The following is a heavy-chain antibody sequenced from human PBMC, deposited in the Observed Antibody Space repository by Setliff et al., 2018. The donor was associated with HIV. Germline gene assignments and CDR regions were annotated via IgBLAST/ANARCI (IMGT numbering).Heavy chain of an antibody. D-gene: IGHD1-26*01. J-gene: IGHJ3*02. CDR2: INHSGST. V-gene: IGHV4-34*01. Sequence: SETLSLTCAVYGGSFSGYYWSWIRQPPGKGLEWIGEINHSGSTNYNPSLKSRVTTSVDTSKNQFSLKLSSVTAADTAVYYCARRRWELLKRGAAFDIWGQGTMVTVSS. CDR3: ARRRWELLKRGAAFDI. CDR1: GGSFSGYY.